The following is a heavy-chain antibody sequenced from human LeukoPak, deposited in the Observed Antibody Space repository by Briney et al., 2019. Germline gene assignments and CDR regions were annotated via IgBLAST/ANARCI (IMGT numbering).Heavy chain of an antibody. V-gene: IGHV1-69*04. Sequence: SVKVSCKASGGTFSSYAISWVRQAPGQGLEWMGRIIPILGIANYAQKFQGRVTITADKSTSTAYMELRSLRSDDTAVYYCARSSYCSSTSCYGNWFDPWGQGTLVTVSS. CDR2: IIPILGIA. CDR3: ARSSYCSSTSCYGNWFDP. D-gene: IGHD2-2*01. J-gene: IGHJ5*02. CDR1: GGTFSSYA.